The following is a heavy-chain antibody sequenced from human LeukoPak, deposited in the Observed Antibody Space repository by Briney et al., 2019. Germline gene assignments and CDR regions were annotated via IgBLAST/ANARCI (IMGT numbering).Heavy chain of an antibody. V-gene: IGHV4-31*03. CDR1: GGSISSGGQY. Sequence: SQTLSLTCTVSGGSISSGGQYWSWIRQHPGKGLEWIGYIYYSGSTYYNPSLKSRVTISVDTSKNQFSLKLSSVTAADTAVYYCARGLGDGYFYIPGVHYFDYWGQGMLVTVSS. J-gene: IGHJ4*02. D-gene: IGHD5-24*01. CDR2: IYYSGST. CDR3: ARGLGDGYFYIPGVHYFDY.